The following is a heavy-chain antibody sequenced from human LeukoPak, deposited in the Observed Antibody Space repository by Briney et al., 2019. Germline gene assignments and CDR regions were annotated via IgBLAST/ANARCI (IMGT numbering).Heavy chain of an antibody. CDR3: ARHIGGGIEDMDV. J-gene: IGHJ6*03. CDR2: IGNTGSPT. CDR1: GFMFSNYA. D-gene: IGHD3-16*02. V-gene: IGHV3-23*01. Sequence: PGGSLRLSCAASGFMFSNYAMNWVRQSPGKGLEWVSCIGNTGSPTFYADSVKGRFTISRDNSKKTAFLQMNNLRPEDTAVYYCARHIGGGIEDMDVWGKGTKVTVSS.